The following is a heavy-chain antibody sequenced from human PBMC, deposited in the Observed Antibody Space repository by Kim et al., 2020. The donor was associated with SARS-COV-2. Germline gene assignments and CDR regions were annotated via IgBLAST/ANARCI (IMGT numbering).Heavy chain of an antibody. D-gene: IGHD3-3*01. CDR2: INKDGSEK. J-gene: IGHJ1*01. CDR3: ATDRDSGDYYPEYFQN. CDR1: GFTFSTYW. V-gene: IGHV3-7*01. Sequence: GGSLRLSCAASGFTFSTYWMNWVRQAPGKGLEWVANINKDGSEKYYVDSVKGRFTISRDNAKKSLYLQMHSLRAEDSAVYYCATDRDSGDYYPEYFQNWGQGTLVNVSS.